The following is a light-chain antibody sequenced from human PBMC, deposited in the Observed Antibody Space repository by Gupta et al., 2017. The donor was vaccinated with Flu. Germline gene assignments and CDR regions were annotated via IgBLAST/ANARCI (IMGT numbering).Light chain of an antibody. J-gene: IGKJ1*01. CDR2: GTS. CDR1: QSGSSL. Sequence: PAPLSVSPWYRVALSCRASQSGSSLLSWYQQQPGQAPRLLFYGTSTRAAGIPARFGGRGSREVFTLNISGVESDDGAVYYWHQYQHASRTFGQGTKVEIK. CDR3: HQYQHASRT. V-gene: IGKV3-15*01.